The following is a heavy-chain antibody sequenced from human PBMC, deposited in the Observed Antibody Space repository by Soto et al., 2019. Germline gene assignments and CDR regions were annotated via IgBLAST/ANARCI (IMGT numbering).Heavy chain of an antibody. Sequence: SVKVSCKASGGTFNSYAISWVRQAPGQGLEWMGGIIPIFGTANYAQKFQGRVTITADESTSTAYMELSSLRSEDTAVYYCARDRYYDSSGYYFQDYWGQGTLVTVSS. CDR2: IIPIFGTA. CDR1: GGTFNSYA. CDR3: ARDRYYDSSGYYFQDY. J-gene: IGHJ4*02. D-gene: IGHD3-22*01. V-gene: IGHV1-69*13.